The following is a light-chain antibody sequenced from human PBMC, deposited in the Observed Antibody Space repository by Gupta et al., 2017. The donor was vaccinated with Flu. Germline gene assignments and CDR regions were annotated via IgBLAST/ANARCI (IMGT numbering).Light chain of an antibody. CDR1: KSISIY. J-gene: IGKJ1*01. CDR3: QQSYITPRT. Sequence: PPSLSASVGERVTITCRPSKSISIYLNWYQQKAGKAPKLLIYGTSSVQSGVPSRFSGSGSGTDFTLSISRLQPEDFATYYCQQSYITPRTFGQGTKVEIK. V-gene: IGKV1-39*01. CDR2: GTS.